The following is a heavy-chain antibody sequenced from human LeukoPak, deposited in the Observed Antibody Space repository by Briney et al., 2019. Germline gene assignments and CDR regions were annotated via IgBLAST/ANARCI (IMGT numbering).Heavy chain of an antibody. Sequence: SVKVSCKASGGTFSSYAISWVRQAPGQGLEWMGGIIPIFGTANYAQKFQGRVTITTDESTSTAYMELSSLRSEDTAVYYCARVNDYGDYDLDYWGQGTLVTVYS. CDR2: IIPIFGTA. CDR3: ARVNDYGDYDLDY. CDR1: GGTFSSYA. J-gene: IGHJ4*02. D-gene: IGHD4-17*01. V-gene: IGHV1-69*05.